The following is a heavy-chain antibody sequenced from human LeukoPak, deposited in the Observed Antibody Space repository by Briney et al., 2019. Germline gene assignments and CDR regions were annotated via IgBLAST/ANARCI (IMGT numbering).Heavy chain of an antibody. J-gene: IGHJ5*02. CDR1: GYTFTGYY. V-gene: IGHV1-2*02. D-gene: IGHD6-19*01. CDR2: INPNSGGT. CDR3: AREGYSSGWYLKEVTFDP. Sequence: ASVKVSCKASGYTFTGYYMHWVRQAPGQGLEWMGWINPNSGGTNYAQKFQGRVTMTRDTSISTAYMELSRLRSDDTAVYYCAREGYSSGWYLKEVTFDPWGQGTLVTVSS.